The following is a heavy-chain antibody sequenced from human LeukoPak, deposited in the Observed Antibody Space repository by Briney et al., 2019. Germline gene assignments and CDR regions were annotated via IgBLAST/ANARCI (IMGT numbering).Heavy chain of an antibody. Sequence: SDTLSLTCAGSGGAISSSNGWGWGRQPPGKGLEWIGEIYHSGSTNYNPSLKSRVTISVDKSKNQFSLKLSSVTAADTAVYYCARADSSSWYFKNFDYWGQGTLVTVSS. D-gene: IGHD6-13*01. CDR1: GGAISSSNG. J-gene: IGHJ4*02. CDR2: IYHSGST. CDR3: ARADSSSWYFKNFDY. V-gene: IGHV4-4*02.